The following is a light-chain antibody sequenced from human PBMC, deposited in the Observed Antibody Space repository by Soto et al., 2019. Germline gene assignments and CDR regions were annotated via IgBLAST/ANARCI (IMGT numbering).Light chain of an antibody. CDR3: CSYAGSYTSYV. CDR1: INDVGGYNS. Sequence: QSVLTQPRSVSGSPGQSVTISYSGTINDVGGYNSVSWFQHHPGSAPKLMVHSVTQRPSGVPDRFSGSKSGNTASLTISGLQAEDEADYYCCSYAGSYTSYVFGTGTKVTVL. J-gene: IGLJ1*01. V-gene: IGLV2-11*01. CDR2: SVT.